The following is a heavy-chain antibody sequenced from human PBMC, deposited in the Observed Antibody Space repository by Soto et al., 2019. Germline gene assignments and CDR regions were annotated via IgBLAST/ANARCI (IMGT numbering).Heavy chain of an antibody. CDR2: IYYSGST. CDR3: ASLSRQVGATNFDD. D-gene: IGHD1-26*01. Sequence: SETVSLTCTVSGGSISSYYWSWIRQPPGKGLEWIGYIYYSGSTNYNPSLKSRVTISVDTSKNQFSLKLSSVTAADTAVYYCASLSRQVGATNFDDWGQGTLVTVA. V-gene: IGHV4-59*01. J-gene: IGHJ4*02. CDR1: GGSISSYY.